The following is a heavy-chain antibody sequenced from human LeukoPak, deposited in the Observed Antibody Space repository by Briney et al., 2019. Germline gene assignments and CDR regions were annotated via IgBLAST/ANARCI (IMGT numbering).Heavy chain of an antibody. Sequence: GGSLRLSCAVSGFTFTDYWMNWVRQAPGKGLEWVASIRQDGNEKSYMDAVKGRFTISRDNTRDSLYLQMSSLRVEDTAVYYCAGASPYSSSWPNWFDPWGQGTLVTVSS. CDR2: IRQDGNEK. CDR3: AGASPYSSSWPNWFDP. CDR1: GFTFTDYW. D-gene: IGHD6-13*01. V-gene: IGHV3-7*01. J-gene: IGHJ5*02.